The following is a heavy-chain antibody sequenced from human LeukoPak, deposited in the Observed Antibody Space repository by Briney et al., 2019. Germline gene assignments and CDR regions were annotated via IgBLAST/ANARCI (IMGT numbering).Heavy chain of an antibody. CDR2: IYHSGST. Sequence: PSETLSLTCAVSGGSISSGGYSWSWIRQPPGTGLEWVGYIYHSGSTYYNPSLKSRVTISVDRSKNQFSLKLSSVTAADTAVYYCARDGSSNYYGMDVWGQGTTVTVSS. CDR3: ARDGSSNYYGMDV. CDR1: GGSISSGGYS. D-gene: IGHD6-6*01. J-gene: IGHJ6*02. V-gene: IGHV4-30-2*01.